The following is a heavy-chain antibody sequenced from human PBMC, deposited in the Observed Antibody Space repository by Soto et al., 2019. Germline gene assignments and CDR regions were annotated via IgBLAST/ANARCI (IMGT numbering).Heavy chain of an antibody. D-gene: IGHD3-10*01. V-gene: IGHV4-39*01. Sequence: SETLSLTCTVSGGSISSSSYYWGWIRQPPGKGLEWIGSIYYSGSTYYNPSLKSRVTISVDTSKNQFSLKLSSVTAADTAVYYCARHELGTMVRGVIIPFDYWGQGTLVTVSS. CDR2: IYYSGST. CDR1: GGSISSSSYY. J-gene: IGHJ4*02. CDR3: ARHELGTMVRGVIIPFDY.